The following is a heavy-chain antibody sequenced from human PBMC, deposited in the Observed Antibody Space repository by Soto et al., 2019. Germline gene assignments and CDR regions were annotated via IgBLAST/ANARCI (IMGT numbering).Heavy chain of an antibody. J-gene: IGHJ6*02. V-gene: IGHV5-10-1*01. CDR2: NDPSDSYT. D-gene: IGHD2-2*01. Sequence: GESLKICCKGAGYSFTNYWNSWGRQMRGKGLEWMGQNDPSDSYTTYSPSFQGHVTISVDKTITSAYLRWSSLKASDTVMYYCARRHCSSSSCYRRYGMDVWGQGTTVTVSS. CDR1: GYSFTNYW. CDR3: ARRHCSSSSCYRRYGMDV.